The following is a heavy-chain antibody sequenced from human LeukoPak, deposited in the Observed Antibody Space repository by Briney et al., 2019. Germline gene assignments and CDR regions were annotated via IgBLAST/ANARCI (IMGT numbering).Heavy chain of an antibody. CDR2: IYYSGST. D-gene: IGHD4-17*01. CDR3: ARGVYGDYKFDY. V-gene: IGHV4-59*01. J-gene: IGHJ4*02. CDR1: GGSISSYY. Sequence: PSETLSLTCTVSGGSISSYYWSWIRQPPGKGLEWIGYIYYSGSTNYNPSLKSRVTISVDTSKNQFSLKLSSVTAADTAVYYCARGVYGDYKFDYRGQGTLVTVSS.